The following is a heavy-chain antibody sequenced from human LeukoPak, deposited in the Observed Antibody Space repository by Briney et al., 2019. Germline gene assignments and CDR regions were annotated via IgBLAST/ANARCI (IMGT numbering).Heavy chain of an antibody. Sequence: SVTVSCKASGGTFSSYAISWVRQAPGQGLEWMGGIIPIFGTANYAQKFQGRVTITADESTSTAYMELSSLRSEDTAVYYCARGPGWLPFPGHYFDYWGQGTLVTVSS. D-gene: IGHD2-21*02. CDR3: ARGPGWLPFPGHYFDY. CDR1: GGTFSSYA. V-gene: IGHV1-69*13. CDR2: IIPIFGTA. J-gene: IGHJ4*02.